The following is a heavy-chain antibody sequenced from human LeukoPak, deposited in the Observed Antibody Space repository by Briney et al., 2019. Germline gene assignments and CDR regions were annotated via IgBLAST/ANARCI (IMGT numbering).Heavy chain of an antibody. Sequence: GGSLILSCAASGFTFSSYSMSWVRQPPGKGLEWASSISISSSYIYYADSVKGRFTISRDTAKNSLYLQMNSMRAEDTAVYYCARDPMYSSSSLYSFDIWGQGTMVTVSS. V-gene: IGHV3-21*01. CDR3: ARDPMYSSSSLYSFDI. CDR1: GFTFSSYS. CDR2: ISISSSYI. D-gene: IGHD6-6*01. J-gene: IGHJ3*02.